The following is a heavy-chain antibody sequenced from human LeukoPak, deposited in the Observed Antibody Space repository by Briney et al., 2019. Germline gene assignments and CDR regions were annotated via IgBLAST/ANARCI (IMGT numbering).Heavy chain of an antibody. V-gene: IGHV3-48*02. CDR2: ISSSSSTI. CDR1: GFTFSSYS. J-gene: IGHJ4*02. Sequence: GGSLRLSCAASGFTFSSYSMNWVRQAPGKGLEWISYISSSSSTIYYADSVKGRFTISRDNAKNSLSLQMNSLRDEDTAVYYCVCRYLGYWGQGTLVTVSS. D-gene: IGHD5/OR15-5a*01. CDR3: VCRYLGY.